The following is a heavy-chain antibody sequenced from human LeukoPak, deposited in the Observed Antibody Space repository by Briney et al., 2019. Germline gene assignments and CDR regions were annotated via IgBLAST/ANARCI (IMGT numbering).Heavy chain of an antibody. J-gene: IGHJ6*04. CDR3: AELGITMIGGV. Sequence: GGSLRLSCAASGFSFSSSAMSWVRQAPGKGLEWVSAITGSGGSTYYADSVKGRFTVSRDNSNNTLYLQMNSLRAEDTAVYYCAELGITMIGGVWGKGTTVTISS. V-gene: IGHV3-23*01. D-gene: IGHD3-10*02. CDR2: ITGSGGST. CDR1: GFSFSSSA.